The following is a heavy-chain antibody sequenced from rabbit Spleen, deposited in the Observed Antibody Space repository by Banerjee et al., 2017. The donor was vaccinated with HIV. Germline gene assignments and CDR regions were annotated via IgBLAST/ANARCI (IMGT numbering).Heavy chain of an antibody. CDR1: GFSFTDKDV. Sequence: QEQLVESGGGLVQPEGSLTLTCKASGFSFTDKDVMCWVRQAPGKGLEWIGCINTITGKAVYATWAKGRFTISRASSTTVFLQMTSLTAADTATYFCARDLPDIIGWNFGFCGPGTLVTVS. D-gene: IGHD1-1*01. V-gene: IGHV1S45*01. CDR3: ARDLPDIIGWNFGF. J-gene: IGHJ6*01. CDR2: INTITGKA.